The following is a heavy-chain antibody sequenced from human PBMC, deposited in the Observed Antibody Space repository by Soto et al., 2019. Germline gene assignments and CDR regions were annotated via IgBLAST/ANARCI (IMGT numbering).Heavy chain of an antibody. D-gene: IGHD6-19*01. J-gene: IGHJ4*02. Sequence: EVQLVESGGGLVQPGRSLRLSCAASGFTFDDYAMHWVRQAPGKGLELVSGISWNSGSIGYADSVKGRFTISRDNAKNSLYLQMNSLRAEDTALYYCTKDIKRIAVAVFDYWGQGTLVTVSS. CDR2: ISWNSGSI. CDR1: GFTFDDYA. CDR3: TKDIKRIAVAVFDY. V-gene: IGHV3-9*01.